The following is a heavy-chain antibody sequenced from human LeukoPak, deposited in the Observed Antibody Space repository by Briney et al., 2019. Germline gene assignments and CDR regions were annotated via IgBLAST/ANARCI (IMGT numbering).Heavy chain of an antibody. CDR3: ASSPLEWLPIPDY. V-gene: IGHV4-61*02. CDR2: IYTSGST. CDR1: GGSISSGSYY. Sequence: KPSQTLSLTCTVSGGSISSGSYYWSWIRQPAGKGLEWIGRIYTSGSTNYNPSLKSRVTISVDTSKNQFSLKLSSVTAADTAVYYCASSPLEWLPIPDYWGQGTLVTVSS. J-gene: IGHJ4*02. D-gene: IGHD3-3*01.